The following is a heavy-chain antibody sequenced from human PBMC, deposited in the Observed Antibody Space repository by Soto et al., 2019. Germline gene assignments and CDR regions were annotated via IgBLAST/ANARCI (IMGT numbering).Heavy chain of an antibody. CDR1: GFTFTRYS. V-gene: IGHV3-21*06. CDR3: ARESEDLTSNFDY. CDR2: ISSTTNYI. J-gene: IGHJ4*02. Sequence: RGSLRLSCPASGFTFTRYSMNWGRQAPGKGLEWVSSISSTTNYIYYGDSMKGRFTISRDNAKNSLYLEMNSLRAEDTAVYYCARESEDLTSNFDYWGQGTLVTV.